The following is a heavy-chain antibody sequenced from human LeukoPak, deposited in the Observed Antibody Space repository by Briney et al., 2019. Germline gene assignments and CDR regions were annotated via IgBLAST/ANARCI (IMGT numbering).Heavy chain of an antibody. Sequence: PGGSLRLSCAASAFTFSDYSMNWVRQAPGKGLEWISYISGRSSTIYYADSVRGRFTISRDNAKNSMYLQMNSLRAEDTAVYYCARDRHTSGSYFFDYWGQGTLGTVSS. D-gene: IGHD1-26*01. J-gene: IGHJ4*02. CDR2: ISGRSSTI. V-gene: IGHV3-48*01. CDR3: ARDRHTSGSYFFDY. CDR1: AFTFSDYS.